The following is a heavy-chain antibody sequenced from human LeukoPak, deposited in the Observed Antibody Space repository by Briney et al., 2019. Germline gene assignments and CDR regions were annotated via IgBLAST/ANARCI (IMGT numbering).Heavy chain of an antibody. J-gene: IGHJ4*02. D-gene: IGHD6-13*01. CDR3: ARVAAAGIHFDF. CDR2: ISSSGGTT. V-gene: IGHV1-46*01. CDR1: GYSFTNYY. Sequence: ASVKVSCKASGYSFTNYYIHWVRQAPGQGLEWVGIISSSGGTTTYAQKFQGRVTMTRDTPTSTLYMELSSLRSDDTAVYYCARVAAAGIHFDFWGQGTLVTVSS.